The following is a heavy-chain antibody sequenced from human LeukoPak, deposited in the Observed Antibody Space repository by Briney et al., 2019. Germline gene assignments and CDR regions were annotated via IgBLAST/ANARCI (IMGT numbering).Heavy chain of an antibody. J-gene: IGHJ3*01. Sequence: ETLSLTCSVSGDSLGIYKWSWIRQPPGKGLEWIAHISSSGSAIHNPSLMSRVSMSVDTSKNQFSLRLTSVTAADTAVYYCAREWSGFDFWGQGTTVTVSS. V-gene: IGHV4-59*01. CDR2: ISSSGSA. D-gene: IGHD2-15*01. CDR1: GDSLGIYK. CDR3: AREWSGFDF.